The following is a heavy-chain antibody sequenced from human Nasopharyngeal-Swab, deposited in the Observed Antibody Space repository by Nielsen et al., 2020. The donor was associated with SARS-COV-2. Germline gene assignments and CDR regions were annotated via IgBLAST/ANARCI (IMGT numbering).Heavy chain of an antibody. Sequence: GGSLRLSCAASGFTFSDYYMSWIRQAPGKGLEWVSYISSSGSTIYYADSVKGRFTISRDNAKNSLYLQMNSLRAADTAVYYWARDSDTIFGVVASYFDYWGQGTLVTVSS. D-gene: IGHD3-3*01. CDR1: GFTFSDYY. CDR3: ARDSDTIFGVVASYFDY. V-gene: IGHV3-11*01. CDR2: ISSSGSTI. J-gene: IGHJ4*02.